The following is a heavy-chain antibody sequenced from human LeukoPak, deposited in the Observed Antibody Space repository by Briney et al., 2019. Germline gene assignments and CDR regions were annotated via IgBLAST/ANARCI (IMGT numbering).Heavy chain of an antibody. CDR2: INPNSGGT. D-gene: IGHD3-16*01. CDR1: GYTFGSYY. Sequence: GASVKVSCKTSGYTFGSYYMHWVRQAPGQGLEWMGWINPNSGGTNYAQKFQGRVTMTRDTSISTAYMELSRLRSDDTAVYYCARLTRGGLEAPVDWGQGTLVTVSS. V-gene: IGHV1-2*02. J-gene: IGHJ4*02. CDR3: ARLTRGGLEAPVD.